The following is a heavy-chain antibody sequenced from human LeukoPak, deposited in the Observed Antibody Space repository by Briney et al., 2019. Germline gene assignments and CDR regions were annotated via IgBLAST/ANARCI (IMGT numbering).Heavy chain of an antibody. V-gene: IGHV1-3*01. Sequence: ASVKVSCKTSGYTLISYAIHWVRQAPGQRLEWMGWIHAGTGNTKYSQKFQGRVTITRDTSANTVYMELSRLRPEDTAVYYCARDIPIGTTRFAPWGQGTLVTVSP. CDR3: ARDIPIGTTRFAP. J-gene: IGHJ5*02. CDR1: GYTLISYA. D-gene: IGHD2-2*02. CDR2: IHAGTGNT.